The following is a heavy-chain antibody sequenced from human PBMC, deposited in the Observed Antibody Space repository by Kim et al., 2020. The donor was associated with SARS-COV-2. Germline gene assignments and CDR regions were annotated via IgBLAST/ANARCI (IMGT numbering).Heavy chain of an antibody. CDR2: ISSSSSYI. V-gene: IGHV3-21*01. J-gene: IGHJ6*02. D-gene: IGHD5-12*01. CDR1: GFTFSSYS. Sequence: GGSLRLSCAASGFTFSSYSMNWVRQAPGKGLEWVSSISSSSSYIYYADSVKGRFTISRDNAKNSLYLQMNSLRAEDTAVYYCARDNSGYGPLYYYYYGMDVWGQGTTVTVSS. CDR3: ARDNSGYGPLYYYYYGMDV.